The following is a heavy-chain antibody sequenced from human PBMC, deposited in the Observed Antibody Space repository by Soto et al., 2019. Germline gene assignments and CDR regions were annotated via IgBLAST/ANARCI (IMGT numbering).Heavy chain of an antibody. CDR1: GGSISSYY. CDR2: IYYSGST. Sequence: SGTLSLTCTVSGGSISSYYWSWIRQPPGKGLEWIGYIYYSGSTNYNPSLKSRVTISVDTSKNQFSLKLSSVTAADTAVYYCARWKHIVVVTALSDAFDIWGQGTMVTVSS. J-gene: IGHJ3*02. D-gene: IGHD2-21*02. V-gene: IGHV4-59*01. CDR3: ARWKHIVVVTALSDAFDI.